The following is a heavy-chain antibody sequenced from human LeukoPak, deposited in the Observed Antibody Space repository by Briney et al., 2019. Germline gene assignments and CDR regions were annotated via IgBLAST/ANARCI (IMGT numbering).Heavy chain of an antibody. J-gene: IGHJ4*02. CDR1: GGSFSGYY. V-gene: IGHV4-34*01. Sequence: SETLSLTCVVNGGSFSGYYWSWIRQPPGKGLEWIGETDQSGTTNYNPSLKSRVAISIDTSKKQFSLTLTSMTAADTAVYYCARVPHYYFGYGYFDTWGQGTRVTVSS. CDR3: ARVPHYYFGYGYFDT. CDR2: TDQSGTT. D-gene: IGHD3/OR15-3a*01.